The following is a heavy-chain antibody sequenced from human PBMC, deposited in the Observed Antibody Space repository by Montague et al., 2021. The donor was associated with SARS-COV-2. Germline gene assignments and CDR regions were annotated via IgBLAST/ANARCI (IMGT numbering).Heavy chain of an antibody. Sequence: TLSLTCTVSGGSISSGGYYWSWIRQHPGKGLEWIGYIYYSGSTYYNPSLKSRVTISVDTSKNQFSLKLSSVTAADTAAYYCARASGKKTIFGVVISYFDYWGQGTLVTVSS. D-gene: IGHD3-3*01. V-gene: IGHV4-31*03. CDR1: GGSISSGGYY. J-gene: IGHJ4*02. CDR3: ARASGKKTIFGVVISYFDY. CDR2: IYYSGST.